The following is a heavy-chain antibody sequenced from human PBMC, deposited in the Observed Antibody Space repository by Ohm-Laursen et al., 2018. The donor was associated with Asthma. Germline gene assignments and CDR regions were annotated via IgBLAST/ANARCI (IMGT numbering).Heavy chain of an antibody. V-gene: IGHV3-48*03. CDR3: ARETATGSQNIHYYDLDV. D-gene: IGHD2-15*01. CDR2: ISNSGTTI. J-gene: IGHJ6*02. CDR1: GFNFDTYD. Sequence: SLRLSCAAFGFNFDTYDMNWVRQAPGKGLEWVSLISNSGTTIYYADSVKGRFTISRDNAKNSLYLQMNTLRAEDTAVYYCARETATGSQNIHYYDLDVWGQGTTVIVSS.